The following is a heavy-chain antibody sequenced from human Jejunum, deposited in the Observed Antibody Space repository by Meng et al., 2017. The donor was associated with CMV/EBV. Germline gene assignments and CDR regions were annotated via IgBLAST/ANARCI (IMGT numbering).Heavy chain of an antibody. CDR3: VLMIPADTNYFDP. CDR2: VYYSGTT. V-gene: IGHV4-30-4*01. D-gene: IGHD6-25*01. Sequence: GGSIISGDRYMTWIRQSPGKGLEWIGNVYYSGTTSYNRSLKSRVTISVDTSKNQFSLKLASVIAADTAVYYCVLMIPADTNYFDPWGQGTLVTVSS. CDR1: GGSIISGDRY. J-gene: IGHJ5*02.